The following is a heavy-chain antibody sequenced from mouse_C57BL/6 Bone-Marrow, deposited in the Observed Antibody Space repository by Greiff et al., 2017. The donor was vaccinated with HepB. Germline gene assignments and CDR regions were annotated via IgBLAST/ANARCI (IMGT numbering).Heavy chain of an antibody. J-gene: IGHJ4*01. Sequence: QVQLKESGAELAKPGASVKLSCKASGYTFTSYWMHWVKQRPGQGLEWIGYINPSSGYTKYNQKFKDKATLTADKSSSTAYMQLSSLTYEDSAVYYCARGGSSPSYAMDYWGQGTSVTVSS. CDR2: INPSSGYT. D-gene: IGHD1-1*01. V-gene: IGHV1-7*01. CDR1: GYTFTSYW. CDR3: ARGGSSPSYAMDY.